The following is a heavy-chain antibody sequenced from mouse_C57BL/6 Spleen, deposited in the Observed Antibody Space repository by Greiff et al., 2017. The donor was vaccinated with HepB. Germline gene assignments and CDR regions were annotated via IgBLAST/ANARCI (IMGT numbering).Heavy chain of an antibody. Sequence: QVQLQQPGAELVKPGASVKLSCKASGYTFTSYWMHWVKQRPGQGLEWIGMIHPNSGSTNYNEKFKSKATLTVDKASSTAYMQLSSLTSEDSAVYDCARDDYYGSSYGFAYWGQVTLVTVSA. CDR3: ARDDYYGSSYGFAY. CDR1: GYTFTSYW. V-gene: IGHV1-64*01. J-gene: IGHJ3*01. CDR2: IHPNSGST. D-gene: IGHD1-1*01.